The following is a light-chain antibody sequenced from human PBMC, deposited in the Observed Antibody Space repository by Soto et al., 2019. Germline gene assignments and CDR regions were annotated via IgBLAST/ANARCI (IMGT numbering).Light chain of an antibody. J-gene: IGKJ5*01. CDR1: QSMRSW. Sequence: IQMTRSASTISAKIIDIVATAVLVSQSMRSWLARYLKKPGKATKLLSYDASSLESGVPSRFSGNGSGTEFTLTISSLQHDHFATYYCKQYNSYSLITFGQGTLLEIK. CDR3: KQYNSYSLIT. CDR2: DAS. V-gene: IGKV1-5*01.